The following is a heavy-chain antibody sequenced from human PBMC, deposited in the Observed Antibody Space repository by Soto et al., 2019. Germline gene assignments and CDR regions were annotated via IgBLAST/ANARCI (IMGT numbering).Heavy chain of an antibody. D-gene: IGHD6-19*01. CDR2: IYVSGSGTS. V-gene: IGHV4-39*01. J-gene: IGHJ4*02. CDR1: GDFISNTTYY. CDR3: KTVFLQMNRLKVEDTAAYFCASPREGQWLVFDH. Sequence: SETLSLTCTVSGDFISNTTYYWGWVRQAPGQGLEWVGSIYVSGSGTSHYNPSLKSRVTISVDTSKNQFSLKLTSVSSTLRLFIWKKTVFLQMNRLKVEDTAAYFCASPREGQWLVFDHWGQRTLVTVSS.